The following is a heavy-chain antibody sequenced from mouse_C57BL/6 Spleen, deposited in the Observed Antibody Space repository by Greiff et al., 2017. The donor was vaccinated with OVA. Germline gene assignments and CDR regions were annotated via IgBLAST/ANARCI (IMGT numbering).Heavy chain of an antibody. CDR1: GFTFPSYA. Sequence: EVQLVESGAGLVKPGASLKLSCEASGFTFPSYALYWVRQTPAKSLEWVAYISPDGVYTYYADTVKGRFTLSRDNARNTLYLQMSSRKSEDTAMDYCTREARAMDYWGQGTSVTVSS. CDR2: ISPDGVYT. CDR3: TREARAMDY. V-gene: IGHV5-9-1*02. J-gene: IGHJ4*01.